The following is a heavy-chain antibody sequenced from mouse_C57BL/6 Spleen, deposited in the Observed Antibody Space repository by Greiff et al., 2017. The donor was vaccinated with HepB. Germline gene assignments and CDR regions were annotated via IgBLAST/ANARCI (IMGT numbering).Heavy chain of an antibody. CDR3: ARDGRWLPFAY. CDR2: ISDGGSYT. Sequence: EVMLVESGGGLVKPGGSLKLSCAASGFTFSSYAMSWVRQTPEKRLEWVATISDGGSYTYYPDNVKGRFTISRDNAKNNLYLQMSHLKSEDTAMYYCARDGRWLPFAYWGQGTLVTVSA. D-gene: IGHD2-3*01. V-gene: IGHV5-4*01. J-gene: IGHJ3*01. CDR1: GFTFSSYA.